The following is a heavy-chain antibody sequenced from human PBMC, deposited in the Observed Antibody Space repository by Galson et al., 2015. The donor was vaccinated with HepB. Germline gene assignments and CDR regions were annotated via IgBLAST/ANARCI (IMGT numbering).Heavy chain of an antibody. D-gene: IGHD1-14*01. Sequence: SVKVSCKASGYRFTSFGVNWVRQAPGQGLEWMGWISHYNGNTNYAQNLQGRVTVTTDTSTSTVYMDLRSLTSDDTAVYYCARGLPGNDAFDVWGQGTMVTVSS. CDR2: ISHYNGNT. CDR3: ARGLPGNDAFDV. V-gene: IGHV1-18*01. CDR1: GYRFTSFG. J-gene: IGHJ3*01.